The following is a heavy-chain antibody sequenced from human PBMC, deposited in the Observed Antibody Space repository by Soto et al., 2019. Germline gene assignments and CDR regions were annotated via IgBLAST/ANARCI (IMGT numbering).Heavy chain of an antibody. CDR3: AGEGVRGMDD. D-gene: IGHD3-16*01. Sequence: QVQLVQSGAEVKKPGASVKVSCKASGYTFTSYDINWVRQATGQGLEWMGWMNPNSANTGYAQKFQGRVTMTRNTSIGTAYRGLGSLRSEDWAVYYCAGEGVRGMDDWWRGTTVTVCS. CDR2: MNPNSANT. CDR1: GYTFTSYD. J-gene: IGHJ6*01. V-gene: IGHV1-8*01.